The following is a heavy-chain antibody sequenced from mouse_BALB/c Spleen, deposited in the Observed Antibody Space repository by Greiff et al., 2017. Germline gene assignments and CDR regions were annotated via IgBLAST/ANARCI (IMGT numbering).Heavy chain of an antibody. J-gene: IGHJ3*01. CDR3: ARRGGSRAWFAY. CDR1: GDSITSGY. V-gene: IGHV3-8*02. D-gene: IGHD1-1*01. Sequence: VQLKESGPSLVKPSQTLSLTCSVTGDSITSGYWNWIRKFPGNKLEYMGYISYSGSTYYNPSLKSRISITRDTSKNQYYLQLNSVTTEDTATYSCARRGGSRAWFAYWGQGTLVTVSA. CDR2: ISYSGST.